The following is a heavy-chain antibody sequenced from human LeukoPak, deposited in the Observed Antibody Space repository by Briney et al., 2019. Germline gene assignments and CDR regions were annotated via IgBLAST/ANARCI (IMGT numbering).Heavy chain of an antibody. CDR2: IYYSGST. Sequence: SETLSLTCTVSGGSISSYYWSWIRQPPGKGLEWIGYIYYSGSTNYNPSLKSRVTISVDTSKNQFSLKLSSVTAADTAVYYCARDSRIYSYGLGFDPWGQGTLVTVSS. J-gene: IGHJ5*02. V-gene: IGHV4-59*01. CDR3: ARDSRIYSYGLGFDP. CDR1: GGSISSYY. D-gene: IGHD5-18*01.